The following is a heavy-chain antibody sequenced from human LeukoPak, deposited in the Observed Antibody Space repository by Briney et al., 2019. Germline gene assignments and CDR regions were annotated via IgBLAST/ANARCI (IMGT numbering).Heavy chain of an antibody. CDR3: ASTSGWYEPIDY. CDR2: IWYDGSNK. CDR1: GFTFSSYG. J-gene: IGHJ4*02. V-gene: IGHV3-33*01. Sequence: GGPLRLSCAASGFTFSSYGMHWLRQAPGKGLEWVAVIWYDGSNKYYADSVKGRFTISRDNSKNTLYLQMNSLRAEDTAVYYCASTSGWYEPIDYWGQGTLVTVSS. D-gene: IGHD6-19*01.